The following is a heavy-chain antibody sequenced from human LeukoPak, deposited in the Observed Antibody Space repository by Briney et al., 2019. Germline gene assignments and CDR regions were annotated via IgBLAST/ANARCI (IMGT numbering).Heavy chain of an antibody. CDR2: INWNGGST. V-gene: IGHV3-20*04. CDR3: ARDDFWSGYYGSSSGADY. J-gene: IGHJ4*02. D-gene: IGHD3-3*01. CDR1: GFTFDDYG. Sequence: GGSLRLSCAASGFTFDDYGVSWVRQAPGKGLEWVSGINWNGGSTGYADSVKGRFTISRDNAKNSLYLQMNSLRAEDTALYYCARDDFWSGYYGSSSGADYWGQGTLVTVSS.